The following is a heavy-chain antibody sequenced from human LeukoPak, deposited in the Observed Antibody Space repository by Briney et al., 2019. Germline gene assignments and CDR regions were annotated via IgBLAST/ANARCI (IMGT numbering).Heavy chain of an antibody. V-gene: IGHV4-59*01. Sequence: PSETLSLTCTVSGGSISSYYWSWIRQPPGKGLEWIGYIYYSGSSNYNPSLKSRVTISVDTSKNQFSLKLSSVTAADTAVYYSARGGDYYGSGRPFDYWGQGTLVTVSS. CDR1: GGSISSYY. J-gene: IGHJ4*02. CDR3: ARGGDYYGSGRPFDY. D-gene: IGHD3-10*01. CDR2: IYYSGSS.